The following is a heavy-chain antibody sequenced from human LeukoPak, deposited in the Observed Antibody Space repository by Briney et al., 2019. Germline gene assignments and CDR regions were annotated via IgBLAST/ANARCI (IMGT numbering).Heavy chain of an antibody. D-gene: IGHD3-3*01. CDR3: AKDRSILEWLSDY. CDR1: GFTVSSSY. Sequence: GGSLRLSCAASGFTVSSSYMSWVRQAPGKGLEWVSVIYSGGSTYYADSVKGRFTISRDNSQNTLYLQMNSLRAEDTAVYYCAKDRSILEWLSDYWGQGTLVTVSS. V-gene: IGHV3-53*01. CDR2: IYSGGST. J-gene: IGHJ4*02.